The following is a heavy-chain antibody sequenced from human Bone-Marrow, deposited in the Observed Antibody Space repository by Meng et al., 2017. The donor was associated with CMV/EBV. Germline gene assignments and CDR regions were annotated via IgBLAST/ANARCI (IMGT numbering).Heavy chain of an antibody. V-gene: IGHV4-59*01. Sequence: ETLSLTCTVSGGSISSYYWSWTRQPPGKGLEWIGYIYYSGSTNYNPSLKSRVTISVDTSKNQFSLKLSSVTAADTAVYYCARDWGGVLMGYAPGNWFDPWGQGTLVTVSS. CDR2: IYYSGST. D-gene: IGHD2-8*01. CDR1: GGSISSYY. J-gene: IGHJ5*02. CDR3: ARDWGGVLMGYAPGNWFDP.